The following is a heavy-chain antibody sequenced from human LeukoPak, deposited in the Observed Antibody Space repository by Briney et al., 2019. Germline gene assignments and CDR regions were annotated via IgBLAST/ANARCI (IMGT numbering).Heavy chain of an antibody. CDR3: AKVLGYYDSSGYYQEAGFDY. Sequence: GGSLRLSCAASGFTFDDYAMHWVRQAPGKGLEWVSLISGDGGSTYYADSVKGRFTISRDNSKNSLYLQMNSLRTEDTALYYCAKVLGYYDSSGYYQEAGFDYWGQGTLVT. CDR1: GFTFDDYA. J-gene: IGHJ4*02. D-gene: IGHD3-22*01. CDR2: ISGDGGST. V-gene: IGHV3-43*02.